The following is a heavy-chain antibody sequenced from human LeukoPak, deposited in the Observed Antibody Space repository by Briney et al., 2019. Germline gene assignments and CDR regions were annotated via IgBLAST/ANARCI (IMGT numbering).Heavy chain of an antibody. V-gene: IGHV4-38-2*02. J-gene: IGHJ5*02. CDR1: GYSISSGYY. Sequence: KPSETLSLTCTVSGYSISSGYYWGWIRQPPGKGLEWIGSIYHSGSTYYIPSLKSRVTISVDTSKNQFSLKLTSVTAADTAVYYCARQKRASWSRVPHWFDPWGQGTLVTVSS. D-gene: IGHD1-26*01. CDR3: ARQKRASWSRVPHWFDP. CDR2: IYHSGST.